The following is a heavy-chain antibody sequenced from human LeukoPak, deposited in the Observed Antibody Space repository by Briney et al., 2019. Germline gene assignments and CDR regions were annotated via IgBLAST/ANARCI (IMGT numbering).Heavy chain of an antibody. CDR3: ARDRIDSSGRAAVFDY. D-gene: IGHD3-22*01. CDR1: GGSISIGDYY. J-gene: IGHJ4*02. CDR2: IYYSGST. Sequence: SETLSLTCTVSGGSISIGDYYWSWIRQPPGKGLEWIGYIYYSGSTYYNPSLKSRVTISVDTSKNQFSLKLSSVTAADTAVYYCARDRIDSSGRAAVFDYWGQGTLVTVSS. V-gene: IGHV4-30-4*01.